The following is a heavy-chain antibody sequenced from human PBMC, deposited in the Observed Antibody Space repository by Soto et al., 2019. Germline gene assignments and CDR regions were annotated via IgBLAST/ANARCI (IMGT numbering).Heavy chain of an antibody. CDR1: GFTFSDYY. CDR3: AREVFVVVVAATPLVANWFDP. D-gene: IGHD2-15*01. V-gene: IGHV3-11*01. CDR2: ISSSGSTI. J-gene: IGHJ5*02. Sequence: PGGSLRLSCAASGFTFSDYYMSWIRRAPGKGLEWVSYISSSGSTIYYADSVKGRFTISRDNAKNSLYLQMNSLRAEDTAVYYCAREVFVVVVAATPLVANWFDPWGQGTLVTVSS.